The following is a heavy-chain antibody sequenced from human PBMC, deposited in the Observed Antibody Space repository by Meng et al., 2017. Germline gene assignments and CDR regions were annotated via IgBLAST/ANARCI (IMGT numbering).Heavy chain of an antibody. CDR2: ISAYNGNT. V-gene: IGHV1-18*01. CDR1: GYTFTSYG. J-gene: IGHJ4*02. D-gene: IGHD6-13*01. CDR3: ARDRPAAAGRGYYFDY. Sequence: ASVKVSCKASGYTFTSYGISWVRQAPGQGLEWMGWISAYNGNTNYAQKLQGRVTMTTDTSTSTAYMELRSLRSDDTAVYYCARDRPAAAGRGYYFDYWGQGPLVTVSS.